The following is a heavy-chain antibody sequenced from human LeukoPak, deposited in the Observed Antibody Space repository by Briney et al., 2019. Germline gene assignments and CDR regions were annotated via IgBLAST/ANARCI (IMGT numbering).Heavy chain of an antibody. CDR3: ARDHYYDSSGPLYYYYGMDV. CDR1: GGTFSSYA. J-gene: IGHJ6*02. Sequence: SVKVSCKASGGTFSSYAISWVRQAPGQGLEWMGRIIPILGIANYAQKFQGRVTMTTDTSTSTAYMELRSLRSDDTAVYYCARDHYYDSSGPLYYYYGMDVWGQGTTVTVSS. CDR2: IIPILGIA. D-gene: IGHD3-22*01. V-gene: IGHV1-69*04.